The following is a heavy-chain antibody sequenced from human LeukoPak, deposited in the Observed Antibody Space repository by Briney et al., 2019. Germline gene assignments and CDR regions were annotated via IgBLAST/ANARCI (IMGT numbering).Heavy chain of an antibody. D-gene: IGHD3-9*01. J-gene: IGHJ4*02. Sequence: GASVEVSCKASGYTFTSYGISWVRQAPGQGLEWMGWISAYNGNTNYAQKLQGRVTMTTDTSTSTAYMELRSLRSDDTAVYYCARGGDGDILTGLVFDYWGQGTLVTVSS. CDR2: ISAYNGNT. V-gene: IGHV1-18*01. CDR3: ARGGDGDILTGLVFDY. CDR1: GYTFTSYG.